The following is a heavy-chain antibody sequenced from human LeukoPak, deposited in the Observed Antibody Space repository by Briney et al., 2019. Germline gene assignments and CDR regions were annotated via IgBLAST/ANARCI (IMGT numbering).Heavy chain of an antibody. J-gene: IGHJ4*02. CDR1: GFTFSSYA. CDR2: ISGSGGST. D-gene: IGHD5-12*01. CDR3: ARAHTSGYVADY. V-gene: IGHV3-23*01. Sequence: GGSLRLSCAASGFTFSSYAMSWVRQAPGKGLEWVSAISGSGGSTYYADSVKGRFTISRDNSKNTLYLQMNSLRAEDTAVYYCARAHTSGYVADYWGQGTLVTVSS.